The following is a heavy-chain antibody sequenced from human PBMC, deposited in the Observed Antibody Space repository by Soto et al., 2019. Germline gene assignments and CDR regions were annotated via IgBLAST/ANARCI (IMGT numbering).Heavy chain of an antibody. CDR1: GGSISSSSYY. D-gene: IGHD6-19*01. CDR2: IYYSGST. J-gene: IGHJ4*02. CDR3: ARHRIAVAGTRSFDY. V-gene: IGHV4-39*01. Sequence: QLQLQESGPGLVKPSETLSLTCTVSGGSISSSSYYWGWIRQPPGKGLEWIGSIYYSGSTYYNPSLKSRVTISVDTSKNQFSLKLSSVTAADTAVYYCARHRIAVAGTRSFDYWGQGTLVTVSS.